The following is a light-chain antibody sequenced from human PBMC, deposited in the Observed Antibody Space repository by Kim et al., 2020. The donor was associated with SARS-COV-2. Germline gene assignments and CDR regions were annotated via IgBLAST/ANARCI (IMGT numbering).Light chain of an antibody. J-gene: IGLJ3*02. Sequence: SIPISCTGTSGDVGGSNYVSWYQQHPGKAPKLMIYDVSKRPSGVSNRFSGSKSGNTASLTISGLQAEDEADYYCTSYTSISTWVFGGGTQLTVL. CDR1: SGDVGGSNY. CDR2: DVS. V-gene: IGLV2-14*04. CDR3: TSYTSISTWV.